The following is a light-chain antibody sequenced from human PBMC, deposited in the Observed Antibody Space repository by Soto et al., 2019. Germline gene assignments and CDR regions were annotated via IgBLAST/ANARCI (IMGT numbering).Light chain of an antibody. J-gene: IGLJ2*01. CDR2: DVS. CDR3: SSYTSSSTVV. Sequence: QSVLTQPDSVSGSPGQSITISCTGTSSDVGGYNYVSWYQQQPGKAPKLMIYDVSNRPSGVANRFSGSKSGNTAYLTISGLQAEDEADYYCSSYTSSSTVVFGGGTKLTV. V-gene: IGLV2-14*01. CDR1: SSDVGGYNY.